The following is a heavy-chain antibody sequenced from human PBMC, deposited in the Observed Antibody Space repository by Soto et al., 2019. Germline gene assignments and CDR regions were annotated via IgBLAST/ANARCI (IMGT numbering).Heavy chain of an antibody. CDR1: GGSISSSSYY. V-gene: IGHV4-39*01. CDR2: IYYSGST. J-gene: IGHJ4*02. Sequence: TSETLSLTCTVSGGSISSSSYYWGWIRQPPGKGLEWIGSIYYSGSTYYNPSLKSRVTISVDTSKNQFSLKLSSVTAADTAVYYCARTTYYDILTGYLGLGPGAHFDYWGQGTLVTVSS. CDR3: ARTTYYDILTGYLGLGPGAHFDY. D-gene: IGHD3-9*01.